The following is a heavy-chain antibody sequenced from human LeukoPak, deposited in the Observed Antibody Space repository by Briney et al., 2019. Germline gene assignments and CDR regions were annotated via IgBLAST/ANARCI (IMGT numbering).Heavy chain of an antibody. Sequence: SETLSLTCTVSGGSISSYYWSWIRQPPGKGLEWIGYIYYSGSTNYNPSLKSRVTISVDTSKNRFSLKLSSVTAADTAVYYCARAPGKVPAAYPLGYWGQGTLVTVSS. CDR1: GGSISSYY. CDR3: ARAPGKVPAAYPLGY. D-gene: IGHD2-2*01. V-gene: IGHV4-59*01. J-gene: IGHJ4*02. CDR2: IYYSGST.